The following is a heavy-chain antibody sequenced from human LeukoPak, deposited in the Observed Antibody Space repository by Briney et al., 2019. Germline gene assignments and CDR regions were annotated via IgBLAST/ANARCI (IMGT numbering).Heavy chain of an antibody. D-gene: IGHD3-22*01. Sequence: GGSLRLSCAASGFTFSSYAMHWVRQAPGKGLEWVAVISYDGSNKYYADSVNGRFTISRDNSKNTLYLQMNSLRAEDTAVYYCARADSSGYYSHYFDYWGQGTLVTVSS. CDR1: GFTFSSYA. V-gene: IGHV3-30*04. CDR2: ISYDGSNK. J-gene: IGHJ4*02. CDR3: ARADSSGYYSHYFDY.